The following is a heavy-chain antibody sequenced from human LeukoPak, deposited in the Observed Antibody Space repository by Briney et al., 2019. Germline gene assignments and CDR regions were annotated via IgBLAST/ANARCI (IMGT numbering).Heavy chain of an antibody. D-gene: IGHD5/OR15-5a*01. CDR1: GFTFSSYS. J-gene: IGHJ5*01. CDR2: ISSSSSYI. Sequence: GGSLRLSCAASGFTFSSYSMNWVRQAPGKGLEWVSSISSSSSYIYYADSVKGRFTISRDNAKNSLYLQMNSLRAEDTAVYYCARDPSLRVTLDSWGQGTLVTVSS. V-gene: IGHV3-21*01. CDR3: ARDPSLRVTLDS.